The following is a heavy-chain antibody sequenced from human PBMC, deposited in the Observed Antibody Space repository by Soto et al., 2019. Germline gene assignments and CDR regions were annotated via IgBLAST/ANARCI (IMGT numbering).Heavy chain of an antibody. CDR1: GFTFSSYA. V-gene: IGHV3-23*01. D-gene: IGHD2-15*01. Sequence: GGSLRLSCAASGFTFSSYAMSWVRQAPGKGLEWVSAISGSGGSTYYAVSVKGRFTISRDNSENTLYLQMNSLRAEDTAVYYYAKSVLGCCGGSCDALTVGTFVSWGQGTMVTVSS. CDR3: AKSVLGCCGGSCDALTVGTFVS. CDR2: ISGSGGST. J-gene: IGHJ3*02.